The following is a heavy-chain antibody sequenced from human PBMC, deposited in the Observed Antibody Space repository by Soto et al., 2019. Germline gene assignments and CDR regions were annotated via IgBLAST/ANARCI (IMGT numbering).Heavy chain of an antibody. CDR1: GFTFSSYA. Sequence: GGSLRLSCAASGFTFSSYAMHWVRQAPGKGLEWVAVISYDGSNKYYADSVKGRFTISRDNSKNTLYLQMNSLRAEDTAVYYCARDVGRAMGRPFDYWGQGTLVTVSS. D-gene: IGHD5-18*01. CDR2: ISYDGSNK. J-gene: IGHJ4*02. CDR3: ARDVGRAMGRPFDY. V-gene: IGHV3-30-3*01.